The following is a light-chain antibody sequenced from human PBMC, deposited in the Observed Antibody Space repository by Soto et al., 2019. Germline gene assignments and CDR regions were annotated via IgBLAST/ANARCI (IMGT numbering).Light chain of an antibody. J-gene: IGLJ7*01. Sequence: QSALTQPASVSGSPGQSITISGTGTSSDVGSYKLVSWYQQHPGKAPKLMISEVSKRPSGISDRFSGSKSGSTASLTISGLQAEDEADYYCCSYAGTSPHTVFGGGTQLTVL. CDR3: CSYAGTSPHTV. V-gene: IGLV2-23*02. CDR1: SSDVGSYKL. CDR2: EVS.